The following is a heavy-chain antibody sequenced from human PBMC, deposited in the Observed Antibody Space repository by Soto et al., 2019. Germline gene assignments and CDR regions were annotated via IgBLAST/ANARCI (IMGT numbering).Heavy chain of an antibody. CDR1: GVSLSTGGVG. Sequence: SGATLVNPTQTLTLTCNVSGVSLSTGGVGVGWIRQPPGKALEWLALIYWDDDQRSSPSLKSRLTITKDTSKNQVVLTMTNMAPEDTATYYCAHLRAATFDYPGQAPLVTVSS. V-gene: IGHV2-5*02. J-gene: IGHJ4*02. CDR3: AHLRAATFDY. CDR2: IYWDDDQ. D-gene: IGHD2-15*01.